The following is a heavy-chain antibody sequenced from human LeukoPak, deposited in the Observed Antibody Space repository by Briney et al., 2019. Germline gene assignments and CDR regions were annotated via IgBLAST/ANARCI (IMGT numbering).Heavy chain of an antibody. D-gene: IGHD3-16*01. J-gene: IGHJ4*02. CDR2: MKQVGTEK. V-gene: IGHV3-7*01. CDR1: GFTFSSYW. Sequence: PGGSMRLARAVSGFTFSSYWMSWVRQAAGKGRAWVANMKQVGTEKFYVDSVKGPFTLCRDNAKHSLYLQADRLRAQHTAVYFRARGAYYFDYWGQGTLVTVSS. CDR3: ARGAYYFDY.